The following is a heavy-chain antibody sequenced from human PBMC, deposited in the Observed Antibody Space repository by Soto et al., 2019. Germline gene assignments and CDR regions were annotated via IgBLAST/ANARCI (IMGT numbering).Heavy chain of an antibody. Sequence: TMPLTCPVPGCSISRGCYYWRWIRQHPGKGLEWIGYIYYSGSTYYNPSLKSRVTISVDTSKNQFSLKLSSVTAADTAVYYCARSRDSSGYYNYWGQGTLVTVSS. J-gene: IGHJ4*02. CDR1: GCSISRGCYY. V-gene: IGHV4-31*03. CDR3: ARSRDSSGYYNY. CDR2: IYYSGST. D-gene: IGHD3-22*01.